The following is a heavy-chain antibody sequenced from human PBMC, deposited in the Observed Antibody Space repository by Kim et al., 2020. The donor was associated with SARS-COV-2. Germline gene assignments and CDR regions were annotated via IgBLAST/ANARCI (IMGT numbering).Heavy chain of an antibody. CDR1: GGTFSSYA. V-gene: IGHV1-69*13. D-gene: IGHD1-1*01. Sequence: SVKVSCKASGGTFSSYAISWVRQAPGQGLEWMGGIIPIFGTANYAQKFQGRVTITADESTSTAYMELSSLRSEDTAVYYCAREERGTTELDYWGQGTLVTVSS. CDR3: AREERGTTELDY. J-gene: IGHJ4*02. CDR2: IIPIFGTA.